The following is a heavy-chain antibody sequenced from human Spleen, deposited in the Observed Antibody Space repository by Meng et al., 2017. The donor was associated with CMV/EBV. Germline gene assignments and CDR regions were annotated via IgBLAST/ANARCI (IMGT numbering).Heavy chain of an antibody. CDR1: GFTFSSYG. CDR3: ARDGDSSSSTDFDY. D-gene: IGHD6-6*01. V-gene: IGHV3-21*01. Sequence: ESLKISCAASGFTFSSYGMHWVRQAPGKGLEWVSSISSSSSFIYYADSVKGRFTISRDNAKNSLYLQMNSLRAEDTAMYYCARDGDSSSSTDFDYWGQGTLVTVSS. J-gene: IGHJ4*02. CDR2: ISSSSSFI.